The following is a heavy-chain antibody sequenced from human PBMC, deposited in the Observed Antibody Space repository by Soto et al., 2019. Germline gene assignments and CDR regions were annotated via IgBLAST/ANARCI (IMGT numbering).Heavy chain of an antibody. V-gene: IGHV4-30-4*01. Sequence: SETLSLTCTVSGGSISSGDYYWSWIRQPPGKGLEWIGYIYYSGSTYYNPSLKSRVTISVDTSKNQFSPKLTSVTAADTAVYYCARDKITGLFDYWGQGTLVTVS. CDR3: ARDKITGLFDY. CDR1: GGSISSGDYY. J-gene: IGHJ4*02. CDR2: IYYSGST. D-gene: IGHD2-8*02.